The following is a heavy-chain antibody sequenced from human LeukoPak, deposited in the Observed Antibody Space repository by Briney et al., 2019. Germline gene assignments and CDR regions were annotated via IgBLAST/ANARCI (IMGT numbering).Heavy chain of an antibody. CDR2: IRSKAYGGTT. Sequence: RLSCTAAGFTFGDYAMSWVRQAPGKGVEGVGFIRSKAYGGTTEYAASLKGRFTISRDDSKSIAYLQMNSLKTEDTAVYYCTRSLPLYDSSGYCDYWGQGTLVTVSS. J-gene: IGHJ4*02. CDR1: GFTFGDYA. V-gene: IGHV3-49*04. D-gene: IGHD3-22*01. CDR3: TRSLPLYDSSGYCDY.